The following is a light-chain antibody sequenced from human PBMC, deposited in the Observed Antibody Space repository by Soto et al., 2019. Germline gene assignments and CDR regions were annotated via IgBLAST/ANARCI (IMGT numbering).Light chain of an antibody. CDR3: QQRSNWPALT. V-gene: IGKV3-11*01. CDR1: QSVGGH. Sequence: EIVLTQSPATLSLSPGERATLSCRASQSVGGHLAWYQQKPGQAPRLLIYATSTRATGIPARFSGSGSGTDFTLTISSLESEDFALYYCQQRSNWPALTFGGGTKVEIK. CDR2: ATS. J-gene: IGKJ4*01.